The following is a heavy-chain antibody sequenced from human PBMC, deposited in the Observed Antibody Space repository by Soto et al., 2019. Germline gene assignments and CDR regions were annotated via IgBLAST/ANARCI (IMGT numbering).Heavy chain of an antibody. D-gene: IGHD3-3*01. J-gene: IGHJ4*02. CDR2: INQDGTKI. Sequence: GGSLRLSCAASGSSISSHWMSWVRQAAGNGLEWVANINQDGTKIHYVDSVKGRFTISRDNAKNSLHLQLSSLGADDTAVYFCARGEEWFLLSLQGVFDQWGQGTLVTVSS. CDR1: GSSISSHW. V-gene: IGHV3-7*03. CDR3: ARGEEWFLLSLQGVFDQ.